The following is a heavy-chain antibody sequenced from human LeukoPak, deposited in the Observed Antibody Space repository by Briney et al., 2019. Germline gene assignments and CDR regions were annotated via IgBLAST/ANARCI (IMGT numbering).Heavy chain of an antibody. CDR1: GFTFSNAW. Sequence: GGSRRLSCAALGFTFSNAWVHWVRQAPGQGLEWVGRIKSKTDGGTTDYAAPVKGRFSVSRDDSKNTLYLQMNSLKTEDTAMYYCIISSPAWLVPRKRGQGTMVTVSS. D-gene: IGHD6-19*01. J-gene: IGHJ3*01. CDR3: IISSPAWLVPRK. CDR2: IKSKTDGGTT. V-gene: IGHV3-15*01.